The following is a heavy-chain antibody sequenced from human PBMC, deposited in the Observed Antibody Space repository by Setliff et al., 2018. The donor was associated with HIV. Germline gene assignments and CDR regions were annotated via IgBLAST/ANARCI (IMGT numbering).Heavy chain of an antibody. D-gene: IGHD3-10*01. CDR2: VSPDGTEA. Sequence: PGESLKISCEASGFTLTKYTMNWVRRAPGKGLEWVASVSPDGTEASSVGSMRGRFTVSRDNAKNSLSLQMNSLRVEDTAVYYCADPPSGFWGQGTLVTVSS. J-gene: IGHJ4*02. CDR1: GFTLTKYT. V-gene: IGHV3-7*01. CDR3: ADPPSGF.